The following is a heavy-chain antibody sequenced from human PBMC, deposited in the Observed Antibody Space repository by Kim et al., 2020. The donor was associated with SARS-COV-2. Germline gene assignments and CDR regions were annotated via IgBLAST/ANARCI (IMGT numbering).Heavy chain of an antibody. J-gene: IGHJ5*02. Sequence: DYAAPVKGRLTISRDDSKNTLYLQMNSLKTEDTAVYYCTTDRGRVDWFDPWGQGTLVTVSS. V-gene: IGHV3-15*01. CDR3: TTDRGRVDWFDP. D-gene: IGHD3-10*01.